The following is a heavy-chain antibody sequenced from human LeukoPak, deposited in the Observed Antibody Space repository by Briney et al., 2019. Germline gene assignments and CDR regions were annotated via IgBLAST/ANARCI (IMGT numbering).Heavy chain of an antibody. CDR1: GGSISPHY. J-gene: IGHJ4*02. CDR3: VRRSPYCGSDCYVFDY. Sequence: SETLSLTCTVSGGSISPHYWSWIRQPPGKRLEWIGYISYTGYTIYNPSLKSRVTISLDTSKSRFSLDLSSMTAADTAVYYCVRRSPYCGSDCYVFDYWGQGTLVTVSS. CDR2: ISYTGYT. V-gene: IGHV4-59*08. D-gene: IGHD2-21*02.